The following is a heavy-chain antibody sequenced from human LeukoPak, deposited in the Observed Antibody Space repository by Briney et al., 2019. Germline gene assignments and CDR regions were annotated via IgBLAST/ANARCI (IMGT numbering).Heavy chain of an antibody. Sequence: PSETLSLTCAVYGGSFSGYYWSWIRQPPGKGLEWIGEINHSGSTNYNPSLKSRVTISVDTSKNQFSLKLSSVTAADTAVYYCARGRIVVVPAAIRHYYYYYMDVWGKGTTVTVSS. D-gene: IGHD2-2*02. V-gene: IGHV4-34*01. CDR3: ARGRIVVVPAAIRHYYYYYMDV. J-gene: IGHJ6*03. CDR1: GGSFSGYY. CDR2: INHSGST.